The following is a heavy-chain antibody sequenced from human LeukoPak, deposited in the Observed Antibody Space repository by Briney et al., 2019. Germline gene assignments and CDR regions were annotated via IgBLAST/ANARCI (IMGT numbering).Heavy chain of an antibody. D-gene: IGHD3-16*01. Sequence: WIRQSPGKGLEWVGRIKSKTDGGTTDYAAPVKGRFTISRDDSKNTLYLQMNSLKTEDTAVYYCTTEGLGLGFGYWGQGTLVTVSS. V-gene: IGHV3-15*01. CDR2: IKSKTDGGTT. J-gene: IGHJ4*02. CDR3: TTEGLGLGFGY.